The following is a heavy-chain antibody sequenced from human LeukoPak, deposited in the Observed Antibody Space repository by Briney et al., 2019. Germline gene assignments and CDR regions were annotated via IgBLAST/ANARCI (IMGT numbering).Heavy chain of an antibody. J-gene: IGHJ4*02. CDR2: IYYSGST. V-gene: IGHV4-61*05. Sequence: PSETLSLTCTVSGGSISSSSYYWGWIRQPPGTGLEWIGYIYYSGSTNYNPSLKSRVTISVDTSKNQFSLKLSSVTAADTAVYYCARGGDILTGPYFDYWGQGTLVTVSS. CDR3: ARGGDILTGPYFDY. CDR1: GGSISSSSYY. D-gene: IGHD3-9*01.